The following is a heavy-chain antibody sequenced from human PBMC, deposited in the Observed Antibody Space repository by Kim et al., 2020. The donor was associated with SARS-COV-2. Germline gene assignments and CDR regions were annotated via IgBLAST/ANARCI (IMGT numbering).Heavy chain of an antibody. D-gene: IGHD2-15*01. V-gene: IGHV4-59*01. J-gene: IGHJ4*02. CDR1: GGSISSYY. CDR2: IYYSGSN. Sequence: SETLSLTCTVSGGSISSYYWSWIRQPPGKGLEWIGFIYYSGSNNYNPSLKSRVTISVDMYKNKFHLKLSSVTVADTDVDYCARFPGYSIYFEYWGQGTLV. CDR3: ARFPGYSIYFEY.